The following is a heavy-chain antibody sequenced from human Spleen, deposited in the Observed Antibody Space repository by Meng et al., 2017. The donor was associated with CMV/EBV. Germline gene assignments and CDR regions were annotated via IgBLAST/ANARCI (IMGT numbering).Heavy chain of an antibody. V-gene: IGHV1-2*02. J-gene: IGHJ3*02. CDR3: ARIQFLETANDAFDI. Sequence: ASVKVSCKASGGTFSSYAISWVRQAPGQGREWMGWINPNPNRGGTEYAQKFQGRVTMTSDTSISTAYMELSRLRSDDTAVYYCARIQFLETANDAFDIWGQGTMVTVSS. CDR2: INPNPNRGGT. CDR1: GGTFSSYA.